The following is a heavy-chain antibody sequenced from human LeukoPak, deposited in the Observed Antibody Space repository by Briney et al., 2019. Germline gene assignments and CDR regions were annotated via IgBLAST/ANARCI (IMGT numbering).Heavy chain of an antibody. Sequence: PSETLSLTCTLSVGSIRSYYWSCLRGPPGEGVEWIGYICYSGSTNYTPSLKSRVTISVDTSKNQFSLSLSSVTAADTAVYYCARGAGSRSVIWFDPWGQGGLVAVSS. D-gene: IGHD6-6*01. CDR2: ICYSGST. CDR1: VGSIRSYY. V-gene: IGHV4-59*13. CDR3: ARGAGSRSVIWFDP. J-gene: IGHJ5*02.